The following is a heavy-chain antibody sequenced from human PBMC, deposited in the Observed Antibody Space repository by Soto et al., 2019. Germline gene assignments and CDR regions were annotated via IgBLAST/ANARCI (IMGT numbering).Heavy chain of an antibody. V-gene: IGHV4-39*01. CDR2: IYFTGNT. Sequence: PSETLSLTCTASGGSITSSSHFWGWVRQPPGQGLEWIGTIYFTGNTYYTPSLKSRLTMSIDTSKNEFSLRLNSVTTADTAVYYCAGQTFPIAAASYGRSNWFDPWGPGTLVTVSS. CDR3: AGQTFPIAAASYGRSNWFDP. CDR1: GGSITSSSHF. J-gene: IGHJ5*02. D-gene: IGHD6-25*01.